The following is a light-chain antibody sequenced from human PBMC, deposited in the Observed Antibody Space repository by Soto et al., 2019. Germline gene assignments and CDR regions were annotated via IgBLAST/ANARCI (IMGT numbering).Light chain of an antibody. V-gene: IGKV3-15*01. CDR3: QQYNNCFPIT. CDR1: QTISSL. CDR2: DAS. Sequence: MTQSPSTLSVSPGDRATLSCRASQTISSLLALYQQKQAQAPTLLMYDASTRANGVPPRFSGSRSGTELTLTISSLQPDDFAAYYCQQYNNCFPITFGQGTRLEIK. J-gene: IGKJ5*01.